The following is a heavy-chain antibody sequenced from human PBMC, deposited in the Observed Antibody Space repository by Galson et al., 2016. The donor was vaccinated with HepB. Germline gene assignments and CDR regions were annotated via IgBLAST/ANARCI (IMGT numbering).Heavy chain of an antibody. CDR3: AIRVWVGADWFDP. Sequence: SVKVSCKVPGHTLSEFAIYWVRQAPGEGLEWMGGFDPEDGEAVYAQKFPGRITMTEDTSTDTVYMDLSSLTSEDTAVYYCAIRVWVGADWFDPWGQGSLVTVSS. CDR1: GHTLSEFA. V-gene: IGHV1-24*01. CDR2: FDPEDGEA. D-gene: IGHD1-26*01. J-gene: IGHJ5*02.